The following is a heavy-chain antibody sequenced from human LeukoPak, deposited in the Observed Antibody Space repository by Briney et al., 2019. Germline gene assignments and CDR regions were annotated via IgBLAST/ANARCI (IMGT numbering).Heavy chain of an antibody. Sequence: ASVKVSCKASGYTFTGYYMHWVRQAPGQGLEWMGWINPNSGGTNYAQKFQGRVTMTRDTSISTAYMELSRLRSDDTAVYYCARDFKYYGSGSYYAAPRIDPWGQGTLVTVSS. CDR2: INPNSGGT. D-gene: IGHD3-10*01. CDR3: ARDFKYYGSGSYYAAPRIDP. CDR1: GYTFTGYY. J-gene: IGHJ5*02. V-gene: IGHV1-2*02.